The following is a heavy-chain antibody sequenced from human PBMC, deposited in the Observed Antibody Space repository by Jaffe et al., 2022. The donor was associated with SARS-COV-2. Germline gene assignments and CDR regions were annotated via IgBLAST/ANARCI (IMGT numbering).Heavy chain of an antibody. CDR3: ATGDQQLPFDY. J-gene: IGHJ4*02. D-gene: IGHD6-13*01. CDR2: ISYDGSNK. CDR1: GITFSNYG. Sequence: QVQLVESGGGVVQPGRSLRLSCAASGITFSNYGMHWVRQAPGKGLDWVAFISYDGSNKYYADSVKGRFTISRDNSKNTLNLQMNSLRAEDTAVYYCATGDQQLPFDYWGQGTLVTVSS. V-gene: IGHV3-30*03.